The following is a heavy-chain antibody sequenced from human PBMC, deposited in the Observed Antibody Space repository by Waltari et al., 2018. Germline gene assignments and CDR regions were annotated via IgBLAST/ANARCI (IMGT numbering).Heavy chain of an antibody. Sequence: QVQLQESGPGLVTPSETLSLTCAVSGYSISSGSYWSWIRQPPGKGLEWSGSSYDSGSTYYSPSLMSRLTISADTANNQFSLKLTSVTAADTAVYYCARGVVTPGYYFDYWGQGTLVTVSS. D-gene: IGHD3-3*01. CDR2: SYDSGST. CDR3: ARGVVTPGYYFDY. J-gene: IGHJ4*02. CDR1: GYSISSGSY. V-gene: IGHV4-38-2*01.